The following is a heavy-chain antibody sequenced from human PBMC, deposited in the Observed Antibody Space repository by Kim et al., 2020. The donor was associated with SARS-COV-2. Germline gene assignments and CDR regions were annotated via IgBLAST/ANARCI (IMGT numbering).Heavy chain of an antibody. D-gene: IGHD3-22*01. V-gene: IGHV4-39*01. CDR3: ARRPHDSSGYGDI. CDR1: GGSISSGFNY. CDR2: VYHSGST. J-gene: IGHJ4*02. Sequence: SETLSLTCTVSGGSISSGFNYWGWIRQPPGKGLEWIGSVYHSGSTYDRPSLKSRVTVSVDTSKNEFSLKVTSVTAADTAVYFCARRPHDSSGYGDIWGPGLLDPVST.